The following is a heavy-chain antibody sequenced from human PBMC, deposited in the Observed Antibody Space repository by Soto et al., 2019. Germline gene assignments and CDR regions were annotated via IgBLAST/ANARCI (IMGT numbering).Heavy chain of an antibody. CDR2: IYYSGST. D-gene: IGHD2-2*01. Sequence: QLQLQESGPGLVKPSETLSLTCTVSGGSISSSSYYWGWIRQPPGKGLEWIGRIYYSGSTYYNPSLKSRVTISVDTSKNQFSLKLSSVTAADTAVYYCARRDIVLVPAAMRNGMDVWGQGTTVTVSS. J-gene: IGHJ6*02. CDR1: GGSISSSSYY. CDR3: ARRDIVLVPAAMRNGMDV. V-gene: IGHV4-39*01.